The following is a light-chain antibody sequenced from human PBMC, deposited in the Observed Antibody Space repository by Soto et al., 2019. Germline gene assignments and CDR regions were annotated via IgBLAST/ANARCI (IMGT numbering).Light chain of an antibody. CDR1: SSNIGAGYD. Sequence: QSVLTQPPSVSGAPGQRVTISCTGSSSNIGAGYDVHWYQQLPGTAPKLFIFANSNRPSGVPDRFSGSKSGTSASLAITGLQAEDEGDYYCQSYDSSLSGVVFGGGTQLTVL. V-gene: IGLV1-40*01. CDR3: QSYDSSLSGVV. J-gene: IGLJ2*01. CDR2: ANS.